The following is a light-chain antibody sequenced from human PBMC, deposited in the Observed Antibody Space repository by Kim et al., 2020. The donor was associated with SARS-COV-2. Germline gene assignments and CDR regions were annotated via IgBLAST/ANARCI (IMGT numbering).Light chain of an antibody. CDR2: DVS. CDR1: SSDIGGYNY. V-gene: IGLV2-14*03. CDR3: SSYRTRNTCV. Sequence: QSALTQPASVSGSPGQSITISCTGTSSDIGGYNYVSWYQQHPGKAPTLMISDVSDRPSGVSNRFSGSTSGNTASLTISGLQAEDEADYYCSSYRTRNTCVFGGGTQLTVL. J-gene: IGLJ3*02.